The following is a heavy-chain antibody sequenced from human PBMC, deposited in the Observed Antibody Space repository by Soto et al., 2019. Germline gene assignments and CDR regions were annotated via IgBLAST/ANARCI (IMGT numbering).Heavy chain of an antibody. D-gene: IGHD3-22*01. CDR2: IVSNDEK. Sequence: QVTLKESGPVVVKPTETLTLTCTVSGFSLRNARMGVSWIRQPAGKAPEWLAHIVSNDEKSCNKSLQTRLTISKDTSKSQVVLTMTYMDPVDTATYFCARMLAVNYYYYYLDVWGEGTTVTVSS. J-gene: IGHJ6*03. CDR1: GFSLRNARMG. V-gene: IGHV2-26*01. CDR3: ARMLAVNYYYYYLDV.